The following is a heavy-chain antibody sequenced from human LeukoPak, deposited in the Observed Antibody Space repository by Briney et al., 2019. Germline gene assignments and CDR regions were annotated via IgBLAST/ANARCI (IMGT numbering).Heavy chain of an antibody. CDR2: ISGSGGST. Sequence: PGGSLRLSCAASGFTFSSYAMHWVRQAPGKGLEWVSGISGSGGSTYYADSVKGRFTISRDNSKNTLYLQMNSLRAEDTAVYYCTTRSPARYCSDGACYSSADYWGQGTLVTVSS. D-gene: IGHD2-15*01. J-gene: IGHJ4*02. V-gene: IGHV3-23*01. CDR1: GFTFSSYA. CDR3: TTRSPARYCSDGACYSSADY.